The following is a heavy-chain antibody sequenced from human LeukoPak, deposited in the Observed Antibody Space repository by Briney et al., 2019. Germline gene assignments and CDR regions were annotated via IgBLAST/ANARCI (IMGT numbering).Heavy chain of an antibody. J-gene: IGHJ5*02. CDR2: ISSSSYI. CDR1: GFTFSSYS. V-gene: IGHV3-21*01. Sequence: GGSLRLSCAASGFTFSSYSMNWVRQAPGKGLEWVSSISSSSYIYYADSVKGRFTISRDNAKNSLYLQMNSLRAEDTAVYYCARGAWHSDSWYSFDPWGQGTLVTVSS. D-gene: IGHD6-13*01. CDR3: ARGAWHSDSWYSFDP.